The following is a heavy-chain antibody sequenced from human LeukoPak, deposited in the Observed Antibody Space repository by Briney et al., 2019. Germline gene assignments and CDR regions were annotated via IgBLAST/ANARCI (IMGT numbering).Heavy chain of an antibody. D-gene: IGHD2-15*01. CDR2: IIPIFGTA. J-gene: IGHJ3*02. Sequence: SVKVSCKASGGTFSSYAISWVRQAPGQGLEWMGGIIPIFGTANYAQKFQGRVTITTDEPTSTAYMELSSLRSEDTAVYYCARVLRGYGAFDIWGQGTMVTVSS. CDR1: GGTFSSYA. V-gene: IGHV1-69*05. CDR3: ARVLRGYGAFDI.